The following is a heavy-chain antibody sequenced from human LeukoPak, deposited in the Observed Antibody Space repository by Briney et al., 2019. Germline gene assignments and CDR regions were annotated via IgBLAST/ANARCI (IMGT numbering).Heavy chain of an antibody. Sequence: GGSLRLSCAASGFTFSTYWMTWVHQAPGKGLEWVGNIKQDGSEKNYVDSVKGRFTISRDNAKNSLYLQMNSLRAKDTAVYYCARDRGNSGYDVHDYWGQGTLVTVSS. CDR3: ARDRGNSGYDVHDY. CDR2: IKQDGSEK. D-gene: IGHD5-12*01. J-gene: IGHJ4*02. V-gene: IGHV3-7*03. CDR1: GFTFSTYW.